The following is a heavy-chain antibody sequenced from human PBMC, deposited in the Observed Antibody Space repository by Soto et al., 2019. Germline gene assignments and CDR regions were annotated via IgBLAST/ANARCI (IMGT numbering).Heavy chain of an antibody. CDR3: ARVPSYDSSGYPIFDY. V-gene: IGHV4-30-2*01. CDR2: IYHSGST. CDR1: GGSISSGGYS. Sequence: PSETLSLTCAVSGGSISSGGYSWSWIRQPPGKGLEWIGYIYHSGSTYYNPSLKSRVTISVDRSKNQFSLKLSSVTAADTAVYYCARVPSYDSSGYPIFDYWGQGTLVTVSS. J-gene: IGHJ4*02. D-gene: IGHD3-22*01.